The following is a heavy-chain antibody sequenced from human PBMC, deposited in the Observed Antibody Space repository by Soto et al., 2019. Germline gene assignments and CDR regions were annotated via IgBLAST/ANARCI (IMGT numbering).Heavy chain of an antibody. Sequence: EVQLVQSGAEVKKPGESLKISCKGSGYSFTSYWSGWVRQMPGKGLEWMGIIYPGASDTRYSPSYQGQVTISADKSICTAYLQWSSLKASDTAMYYWACTMVRGKNYYGVDVWGQGTTVTVSS. CDR2: IYPGASDT. J-gene: IGHJ6*02. D-gene: IGHD3-10*01. V-gene: IGHV5-51*03. CDR1: GYSFTSYW. CDR3: ACTMVRGKNYYGVDV.